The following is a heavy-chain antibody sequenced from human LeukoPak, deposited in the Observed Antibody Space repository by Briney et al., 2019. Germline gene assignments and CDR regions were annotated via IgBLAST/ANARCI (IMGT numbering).Heavy chain of an antibody. Sequence: QPGGSLRLSCAASGFTFSSYEMNWVRQAPGKGLEWVSYISSSGSTIYYADSVKGRFTISRDNAKNSLYLQMNSLRAEDTAVYYCAKKHTAAGPKSIWFDPWGQGTLVTVSS. D-gene: IGHD6-13*01. V-gene: IGHV3-48*03. CDR3: AKKHTAAGPKSIWFDP. CDR2: ISSSGSTI. J-gene: IGHJ5*02. CDR1: GFTFSSYE.